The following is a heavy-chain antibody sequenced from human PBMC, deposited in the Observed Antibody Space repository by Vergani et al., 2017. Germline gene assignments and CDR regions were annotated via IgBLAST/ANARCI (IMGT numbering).Heavy chain of an antibody. D-gene: IGHD3-22*01. CDR3: ARVLADYDSSGYSRVTYWYFDL. CDR1: GFTFSSYG. J-gene: IGHJ2*01. Sequence: QVQLVESGGGVVQPGRSLRLSCAASGFTFSSYGMHWVRQAPGKGLEWVAVISYDGSNKYYADSVKGRFTISRDNSKNTLYLQMNSLRAEDTAVYYCARVLADYDSSGYSRVTYWYFDLWGRGTLVTVSS. V-gene: IGHV3-30*03. CDR2: ISYDGSNK.